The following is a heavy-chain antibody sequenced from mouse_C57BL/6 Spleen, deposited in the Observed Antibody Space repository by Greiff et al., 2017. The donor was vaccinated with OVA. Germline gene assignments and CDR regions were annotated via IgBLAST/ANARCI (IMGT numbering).Heavy chain of an antibody. CDR3: ARGITTVVDIPFDY. Sequence: QVQLQQSGAELVKPGASVKISCKASGYAFSSYWMNWVKQRPGKGLEWIGQIYPGDGDTNYNGKFKGKATLTADKSSSTAYMQLSSLTSEDSAVYFCARGITTVVDIPFDYWGQGTTLTVSS. CDR2: IYPGDGDT. CDR1: GYAFSSYW. V-gene: IGHV1-80*01. J-gene: IGHJ2*01. D-gene: IGHD1-1*01.